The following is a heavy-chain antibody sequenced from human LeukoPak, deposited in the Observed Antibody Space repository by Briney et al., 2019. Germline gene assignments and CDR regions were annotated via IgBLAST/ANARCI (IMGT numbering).Heavy chain of an antibody. CDR3: ARDPAPGSPRYFHY. J-gene: IGHJ4*02. Sequence: GGSLRLSCAASGFTFSDYYMSWIRQAPGKGLEWVSYISSSGSTIYYADSVKGRFTISRDNAKNSLYLQMNSLRAEDTAVYYCARDPAPGSPRYFHYWGQGTLVTVSS. CDR2: ISSSGSTI. CDR1: GFTFSDYY. D-gene: IGHD6-13*01. V-gene: IGHV3-11*04.